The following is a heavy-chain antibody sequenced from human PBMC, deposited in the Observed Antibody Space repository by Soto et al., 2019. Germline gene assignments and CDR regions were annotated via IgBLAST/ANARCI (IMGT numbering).Heavy chain of an antibody. D-gene: IGHD1-1*01. CDR2: IVVGSGNT. J-gene: IGHJ4*02. Sequence: SVKVSCKASGFPLSSSAVQWVRQARGQRLEWIGWIVVGSGNTNYAQKFQERVTITRDMSSTTAYMELRSLRSEDTAVYYCAVQRNLFDYWGQGTLVTVSS. V-gene: IGHV1-58*01. CDR1: GFPLSSSA. CDR3: AVQRNLFDY.